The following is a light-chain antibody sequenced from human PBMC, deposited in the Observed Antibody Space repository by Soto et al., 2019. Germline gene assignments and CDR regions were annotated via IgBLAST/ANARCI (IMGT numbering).Light chain of an antibody. J-gene: IGKJ1*01. CDR2: DAS. V-gene: IGKV3-11*01. CDR1: QSVSSY. Sequence: VLTHSPATLSLSPGERATLSCRASQSVSSYLAWYQQKPGQAPRLLIYDASNRATGIPARFSGSGSGTDFTLTISSLEPEDFAVYYCQQRSNWPPTFGQGTKV. CDR3: QQRSNWPPT.